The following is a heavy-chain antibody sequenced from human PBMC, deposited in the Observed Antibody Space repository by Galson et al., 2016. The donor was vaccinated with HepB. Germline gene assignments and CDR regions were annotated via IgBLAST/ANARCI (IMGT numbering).Heavy chain of an antibody. V-gene: IGHV3-23*01. CDR1: GFTFSSYS. J-gene: IGHJ4*02. CDR2: ISGSSGRI. Sequence: SLRLSCAASGFTFSSYSMNWVRQAPGKGLEWVSGISGSSGRIYDAESVKGRFTISRDNSKNTLFLQMNSLRAEDTAVYYCAKCMSTVTTQCLNFDYWGQGTLVTVFS. CDR3: AKCMSTVTTQCLNFDY. D-gene: IGHD4-11*01.